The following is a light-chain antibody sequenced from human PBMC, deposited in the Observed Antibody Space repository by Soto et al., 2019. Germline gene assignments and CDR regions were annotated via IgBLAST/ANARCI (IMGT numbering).Light chain of an antibody. CDR3: SSYAGSNNV. CDR1: SSDVGGYNY. V-gene: IGLV2-8*01. J-gene: IGLJ1*01. Sequence: SALTRPPSASGAAGEAVTISCTGTSSDVGGYNYVSWYQQHPGKAPKLMIYEVSKRPSGVPDRFSGSKSGNTASLTVSGLQAEDEADYYCSSYAGSNNVFGTGTKVTVL. CDR2: EVS.